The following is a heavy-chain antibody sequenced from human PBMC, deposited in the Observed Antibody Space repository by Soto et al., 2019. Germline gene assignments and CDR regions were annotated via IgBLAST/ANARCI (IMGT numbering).Heavy chain of an antibody. Sequence: PSQTLSLTCAISGDSVSSNGAAWNWIRQSPSRGLEWLGRTYYRSKWYNDYAVSVKSRITVNPDTSKNQFSLQLNSVTPEDTAVYYCAREGYCVSTSCHAFDLWGQGTMVTVSS. CDR3: AREGYCVSTSCHAFDL. J-gene: IGHJ3*01. CDR2: TYYRSKWYN. V-gene: IGHV6-1*01. D-gene: IGHD2-2*01. CDR1: GDSVSSNGAA.